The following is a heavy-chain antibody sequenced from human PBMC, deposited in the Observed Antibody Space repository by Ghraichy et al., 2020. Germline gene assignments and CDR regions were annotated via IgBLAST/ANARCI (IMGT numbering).Heavy chain of an antibody. Sequence: SVKVSCKASGGTFSSYAISWVRQAPGQGLEWMGRIIPILGIANYAQKFQGRVTITADKSTSTAYMELSSLRSEDTAVYYCARDPPGRGELQGYYYYYGMDVWGQGTTVTVSS. CDR1: GGTFSSYA. CDR2: IIPILGIA. J-gene: IGHJ6*02. V-gene: IGHV1-69*04. CDR3: ARDPPGRGELQGYYYYYGMDV. D-gene: IGHD1-26*01.